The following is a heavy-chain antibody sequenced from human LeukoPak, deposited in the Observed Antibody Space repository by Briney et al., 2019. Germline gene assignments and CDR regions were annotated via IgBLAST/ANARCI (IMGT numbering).Heavy chain of an antibody. Sequence: GSLRLSCAASGFTVSSTYMSWVRQPPGKGLEWIGTIYSTGNTYYNPSLKSRLTISVDTSKNQFSLKLSSVTAADTAVYYCARGGESGYDTWGQGSLVTVSS. D-gene: IGHD5-12*01. CDR2: IYSTGNT. V-gene: IGHV4-59*04. CDR1: GFTVSSTY. CDR3: ARGGESGYDT. J-gene: IGHJ5*02.